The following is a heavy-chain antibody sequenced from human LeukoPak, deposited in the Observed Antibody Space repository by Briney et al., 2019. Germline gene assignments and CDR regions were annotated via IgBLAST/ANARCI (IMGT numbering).Heavy chain of an antibody. Sequence: SETLSLTCAVYGGSFSGYYWSWIRQPPGKGLEWIGEINHSGSTNYNPSLKSRVTISVDTSKNQFSLKLSSVTAADTAVYYCAKTPFYYYDSSGYLDYWGQGTLVTVSS. CDR2: INHSGST. D-gene: IGHD3-22*01. J-gene: IGHJ4*02. V-gene: IGHV4-34*01. CDR3: AKTPFYYYDSSGYLDY. CDR1: GGSFSGYY.